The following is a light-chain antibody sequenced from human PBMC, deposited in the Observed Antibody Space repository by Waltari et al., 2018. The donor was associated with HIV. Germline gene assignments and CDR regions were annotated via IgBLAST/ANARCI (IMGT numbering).Light chain of an antibody. CDR3: QQYGTTPT. CDR2: GAS. CDR1: QRVTSDY. J-gene: IGKJ1*01. V-gene: IGKV3-20*01. Sequence: EIVLTQSPDTLSLSPGERATLSCSASQRVTSDYLAWYQYKPGQPPRLLIYGASTRATGIADRFSGSGSGTDFTLTSSRLEPEDFAVYYCQQYGTTPTFGQGTTVEI.